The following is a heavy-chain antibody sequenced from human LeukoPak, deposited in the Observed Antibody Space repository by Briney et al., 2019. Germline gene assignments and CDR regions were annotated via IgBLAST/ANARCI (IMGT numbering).Heavy chain of an antibody. V-gene: IGHV3-7*01. CDR1: GFNFTNAW. D-gene: IGHD6-13*01. Sequence: GGSLRLSCAASGFNFTNAWMHWIRQAPGKGLEWVANIKQDGSEKYYVDSVKGRFTISRDNAKNSLYLQMNSLRAEDTAVYYCARSRTSIAAAGFYYYYYGMDVWGQGTTVTVSS. CDR3: ARSRTSIAAAGFYYYYYGMDV. CDR2: IKQDGSEK. J-gene: IGHJ6*02.